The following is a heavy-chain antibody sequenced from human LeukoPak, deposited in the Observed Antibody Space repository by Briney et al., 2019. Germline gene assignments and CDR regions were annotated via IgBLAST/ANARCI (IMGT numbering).Heavy chain of an antibody. V-gene: IGHV3-7*04. J-gene: IGHJ4*02. Sequence: GGSLRLSCAASGFTFSSYWMSWVRQAPGKGLEWVANIKQDGSEKYYVDSVKGRSTISRDNAKNSLYLQMNSLRAEDTAIYYCAKENSAYYTLCYFDYWGQGSLVTVSS. CDR3: AKENSAYYTLCYFDY. CDR1: GFTFSSYW. CDR2: IKQDGSEK. D-gene: IGHD3-3*01.